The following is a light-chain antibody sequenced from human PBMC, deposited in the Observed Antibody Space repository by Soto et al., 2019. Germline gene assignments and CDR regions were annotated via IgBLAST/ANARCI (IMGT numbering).Light chain of an antibody. CDR2: EVS. J-gene: IGLJ1*01. V-gene: IGLV2-14*01. CDR1: SRDVGGYNY. CDR3: SSYTSTSTYV. Sequence: QSVLTQAASVSGSPGQSIAISCTGTSRDVGGYNYVSWYQQHPGKAPKLMISEVSNRPSGVSNRFSGSKSGNTASLTISGLQAEDESDYYCSSYTSTSTYVFGTGTKVTVL.